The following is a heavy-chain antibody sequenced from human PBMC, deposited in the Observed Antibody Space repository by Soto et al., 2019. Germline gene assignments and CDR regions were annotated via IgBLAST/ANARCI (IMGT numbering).Heavy chain of an antibody. J-gene: IGHJ3*01. D-gene: IGHD1-7*01. CDR1: GFTFRSYW. Sequence: GGSLRLSCAASGFTFRSYWMDWVRQSPGKGLVWVSRISGDGSSTTYADSVRGRFTISRDNAKNTVYLQMDSLRAEDTAVYYCARSLPGTYGAFDLWGQGTMVTVSS. V-gene: IGHV3-74*01. CDR2: ISGDGSST. CDR3: ARSLPGTYGAFDL.